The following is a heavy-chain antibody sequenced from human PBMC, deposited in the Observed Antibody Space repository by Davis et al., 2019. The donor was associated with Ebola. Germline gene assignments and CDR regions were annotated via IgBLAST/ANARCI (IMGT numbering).Heavy chain of an antibody. CDR2: IYSGGST. V-gene: IGHV3-53*04. Sequence: PGGSLRLSCAASGFTVSSNYMSWVRQAPGKGLEWVSVIYSGGSTYYADSVKGRFTISRHNSKNTLYLQMNSLRAEDTAVYYCARGGPYYYDSSGYGDEGYWGQGTLVTVSS. J-gene: IGHJ4*02. CDR3: ARGGPYYYDSSGYGDEGY. D-gene: IGHD3-22*01. CDR1: GFTVSSNY.